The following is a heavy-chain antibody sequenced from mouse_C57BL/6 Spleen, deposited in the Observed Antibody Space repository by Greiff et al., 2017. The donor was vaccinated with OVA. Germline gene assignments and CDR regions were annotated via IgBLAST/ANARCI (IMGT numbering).Heavy chain of an antibody. CDR3: ARNDPWYFDV. CDR2: INPNNGGT. V-gene: IGHV1-26*01. CDR1: GYTFTDYY. Sequence: VQLQQSGPELVKPGASVKISCKASGYTFTDYYMNWVKQSHGKSLEWIGDINPNNGGTSYNQKFKGKATLTVDKSSSTAYMELRSLTSEDSAVYYCARNDPWYFDVWGTGTTVTVSS. J-gene: IGHJ1*03.